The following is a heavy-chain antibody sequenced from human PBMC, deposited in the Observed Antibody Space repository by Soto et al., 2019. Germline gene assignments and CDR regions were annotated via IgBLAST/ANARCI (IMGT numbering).Heavy chain of an antibody. D-gene: IGHD3-22*01. V-gene: IGHV1-18*01. J-gene: IGHJ3*02. CDR1: GYTFTSYG. Sequence: GASVKVSCKGSGYTFTSYGISWVRQAPGQGLEWMGWISAYNGNTNYAQKLQGRVTMTTDTSTSTAYMELRSLRSDDTAVYYCARDLVMIVLPDAFDIWGQGTMVTVSS. CDR3: ARDLVMIVLPDAFDI. CDR2: ISAYNGNT.